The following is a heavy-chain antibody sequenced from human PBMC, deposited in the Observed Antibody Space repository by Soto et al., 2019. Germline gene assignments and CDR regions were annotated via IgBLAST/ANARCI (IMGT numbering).Heavy chain of an antibody. D-gene: IGHD6-19*01. V-gene: IGHV1-2*02. CDR3: ARGGALDGTSPPFNH. J-gene: IGHJ4*02. CDR1: GYTFSGHY. Sequence: QVQLVQSGAEVTKPGASVRVSCKASGYTFSGHYMHWIRQAPGQWPEWLGWINANSGDTDRAPKFQDRLTLIRDTSLSTASMELSRLRSDDTAVYSWARGGALDGTSPPFNHWGQGTLVTVSS. CDR2: INANSGDT.